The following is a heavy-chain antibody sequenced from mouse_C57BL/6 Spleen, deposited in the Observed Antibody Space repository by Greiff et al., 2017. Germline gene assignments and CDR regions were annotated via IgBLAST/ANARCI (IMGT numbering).Heavy chain of an antibody. J-gene: IGHJ2*01. CDR1: GYTFTSYW. CDR2: IYPGSGST. V-gene: IGHV1-55*01. D-gene: IGHD1-1*01. Sequence: VQLQQPGAELVKPGASVKMSCKASGYTFTSYWITWVKQRPGQGLEWIGDIYPGSGSTNYNEKFKSKATLTVDTSSSTAYMQLSSLTSEDSAVYYCARGGFYYYGSYYFDYWGQGTTLTVSS. CDR3: ARGGFYYYGSYYFDY.